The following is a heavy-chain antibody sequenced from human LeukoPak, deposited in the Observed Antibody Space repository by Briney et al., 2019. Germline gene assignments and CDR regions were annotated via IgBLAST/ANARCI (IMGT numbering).Heavy chain of an antibody. J-gene: IGHJ4*02. CDR1: GFTFSSYA. D-gene: IGHD3-10*01. V-gene: IGHV3-23*01. CDR3: AKGFYVSGSSNFDY. CDR2: ISGSGGNT. Sequence: PGGSLRLSCAASGFTFSSYAMSWVRQAPGKGLEWVSVISGSGGNTYYADSVKGRFTISRDNSKNMLYLQMNSLRAEDTAVYYCAKGFYVSGSSNFDYWGQGTLVIVSS.